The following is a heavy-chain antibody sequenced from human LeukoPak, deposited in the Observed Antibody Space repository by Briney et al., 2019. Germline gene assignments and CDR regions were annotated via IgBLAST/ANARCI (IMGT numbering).Heavy chain of an antibody. D-gene: IGHD4/OR15-4a*01. J-gene: IGHJ4*02. V-gene: IGHV3-21*01. CDR1: GFTFSSYS. Sequence: GGSLRLSCAVSGFTFSSYSMNWVRQAPGKGLEWVSSIISSGSAIYYADSVKGRFTISRDNAKNSLFLQMNTLRAEDTAVYYCARDANYLADFWGQGTLVTVSS. CDR2: IISSGSAI. CDR3: ARDANYLADF.